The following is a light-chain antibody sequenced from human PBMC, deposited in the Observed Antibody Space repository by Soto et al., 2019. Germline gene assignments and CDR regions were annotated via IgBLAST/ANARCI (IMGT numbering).Light chain of an antibody. Sequence: QSVLTQPRSVSGSPGQSVTISCTGTSSDVGGYNYVSWYHQHPGKAPKLMIDDVSKRPSGVPDRFSGSKSGNTASLTIAGLQAEDEADYYGCSDAGSYTVVFGGGTKVTVL. V-gene: IGLV2-11*01. CDR1: SSDVGGYNY. J-gene: IGLJ2*01. CDR3: CSDAGSYTVV. CDR2: DVS.